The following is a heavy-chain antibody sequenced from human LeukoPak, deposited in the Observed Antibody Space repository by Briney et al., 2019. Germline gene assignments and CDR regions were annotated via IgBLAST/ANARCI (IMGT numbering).Heavy chain of an antibody. CDR1: GFTFSSYD. V-gene: IGHV3-13*01. D-gene: IGHD2-2*01. Sequence: PGGSLRLSCAASGFTFSSYDMHWVRQATGKGLEWVSAIGTAGDTYYPGSVKGRFTISRENAKNSLYLQMNSLRAGDTAVYYCARGDAQTMLDYWGQGTLVTVSS. CDR3: ARGDAQTMLDY. J-gene: IGHJ4*02. CDR2: IGTAGDT.